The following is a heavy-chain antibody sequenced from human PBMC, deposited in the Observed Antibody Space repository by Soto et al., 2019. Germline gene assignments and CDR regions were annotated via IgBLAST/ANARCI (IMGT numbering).Heavy chain of an antibody. J-gene: IGHJ4*02. Sequence: PGGSLRLSCAASGFTFSSYAMSWVRQAPGKGLEWVSAISGSGGSTYYADSVKGRFTISRDNSKNTLYLQMNSLRAEDTAVYYCAKDVLPYYDFWSGSHGYYFEYWGQGTLVTVSS. V-gene: IGHV3-23*01. CDR2: ISGSGGST. CDR3: AKDVLPYYDFWSGSHGYYFEY. CDR1: GFTFSSYA. D-gene: IGHD3-3*01.